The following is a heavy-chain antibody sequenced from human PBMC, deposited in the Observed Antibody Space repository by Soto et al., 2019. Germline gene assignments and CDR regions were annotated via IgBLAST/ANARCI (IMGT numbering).Heavy chain of an antibody. CDR1: GFVFADYG. V-gene: IGHV3-30*18. CDR2: ISFDGTNK. Sequence: GGSLRLSCAASGFVFADYGVHWVRQAPGKGLEWVAVISFDGTNKFYADSVKGRFTISRDNSNNTLYLQMSSLRTEDTAVYYCAKDTLYKVVYYFYYGLDVWGQGTTVTVSS. D-gene: IGHD1-1*01. J-gene: IGHJ6*02. CDR3: AKDTLYKVVYYFYYGLDV.